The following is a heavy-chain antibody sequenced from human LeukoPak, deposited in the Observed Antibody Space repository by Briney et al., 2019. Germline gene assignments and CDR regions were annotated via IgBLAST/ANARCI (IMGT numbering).Heavy chain of an antibody. CDR2: INHSGST. V-gene: IGHV4-34*01. Sequence: SETLSLTCAVYGGSFSGYYWSWIRQPPGKGLEWIGEINHSGSTNYNPSLKSRVTISVDTSKNQFSLKLSSVTAADTAVYYCARESGNYYDRRIDAWGQGTLVTVSS. CDR1: GGSFSGYY. CDR3: ARESGNYYDRRIDA. D-gene: IGHD3-22*01. J-gene: IGHJ5*02.